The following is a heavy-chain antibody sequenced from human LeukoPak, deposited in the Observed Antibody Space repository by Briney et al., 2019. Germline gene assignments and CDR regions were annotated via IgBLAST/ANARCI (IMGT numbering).Heavy chain of an antibody. Sequence: GGSLRLSCAASGFTFSSYAMHWVRQAPGKGLEYVSAISSNGGSTYYTNSVKGRFTISRDNSKNTLYLQMGSLRAEDMAVYYCAKGLGSSWYLEYFQHRGQGTLVTVSS. CDR2: ISSNGGST. J-gene: IGHJ1*01. D-gene: IGHD6-13*01. V-gene: IGHV3-64*01. CDR3: AKGLGSSWYLEYFQH. CDR1: GFTFSSYA.